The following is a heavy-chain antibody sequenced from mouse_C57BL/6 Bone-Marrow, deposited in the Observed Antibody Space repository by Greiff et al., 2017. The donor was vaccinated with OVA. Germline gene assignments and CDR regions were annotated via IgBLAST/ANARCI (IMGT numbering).Heavy chain of an antibody. CDR1: GFTFSSYG. D-gene: IGHD4-1*01. V-gene: IGHV5-6*01. Sequence: EVQLVESGGDLVKPGGSLKLSCAASGFTFSSYGMSWVRQTPDTRLEWVATISSGGSYTYYPDSVKGRFTISRDNAKNTLYLQMSSLKSEDTAMYYCARPGNADWGQGTLVTVSA. CDR2: ISSGGSYT. CDR3: ARPGNAD. J-gene: IGHJ3*01.